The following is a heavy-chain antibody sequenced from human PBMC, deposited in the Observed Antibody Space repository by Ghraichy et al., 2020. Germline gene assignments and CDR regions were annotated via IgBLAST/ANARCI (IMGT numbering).Heavy chain of an antibody. CDR3: ATRTIDYYDSSGYYPH. V-gene: IGHV4-59*01. Sequence: SETLSLTCTVSGGSISSYYWSWIRQPPGKGLEWIGYIYYSGSTNYNPSLKSRVTISVDTSKNQFSLKLSSVTAADTAVYYCATRTIDYYDSSGYYPHWGQGTLVTVSS. D-gene: IGHD3-22*01. J-gene: IGHJ4*02. CDR2: IYYSGST. CDR1: GGSISSYY.